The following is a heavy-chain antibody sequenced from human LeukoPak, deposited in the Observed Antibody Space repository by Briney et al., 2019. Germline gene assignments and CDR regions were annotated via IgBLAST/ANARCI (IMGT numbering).Heavy chain of an antibody. CDR2: ISGSGGST. D-gene: IGHD6-13*01. J-gene: IGHJ4*02. V-gene: IGHV3-23*01. Sequence: PGGSLRLSCAASGFTFSSYSMNWVRQAPGKGLEWVSAISGSGGSTYYADSVKGRFTISRDNSKNTLYLQMNSLRAEDTAVYYCAKPGQQLVIYYFDYWGQGTLVTVSS. CDR1: GFTFSSYS. CDR3: AKPGQQLVIYYFDY.